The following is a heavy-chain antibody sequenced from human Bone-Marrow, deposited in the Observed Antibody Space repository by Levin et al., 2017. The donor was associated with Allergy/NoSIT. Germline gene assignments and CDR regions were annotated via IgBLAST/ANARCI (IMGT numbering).Heavy chain of an antibody. D-gene: IGHD3-22*01. CDR2: IRSKAYGGTT. Sequence: GGSLRLSCTASGFTFGDYALSWFRQAPGKGPEWVGFIRSKAYGGTTHYAASVRGRFTISRDDSKSIAYLQMNSLKTEDTGVYFCSRDYYDRSGFSGALEGAFDYWGQGTLVTVSS. CDR1: GFTFGDYA. V-gene: IGHV3-49*03. CDR3: SRDYYDRSGFSGALEGAFDY. J-gene: IGHJ4*02.